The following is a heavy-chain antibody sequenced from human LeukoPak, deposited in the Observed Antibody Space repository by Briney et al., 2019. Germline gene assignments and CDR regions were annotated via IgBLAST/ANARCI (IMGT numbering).Heavy chain of an antibody. CDR3: ARVGPQRYCTNGVCLWDYYYYYMDV. CDR2: IIPIFGSA. D-gene: IGHD2-8*01. Sequence: SVKVSCKASGYTFTSYGISWVRQAPGQGLEWMGGIIPIFGSANYAQKFQGRVTITADESTSTAYMELSSLRSEDTAVYYCARVGPQRYCTNGVCLWDYYYYYMDVWGKGTTVTVSS. CDR1: GYTFTSYG. J-gene: IGHJ6*03. V-gene: IGHV1-69*13.